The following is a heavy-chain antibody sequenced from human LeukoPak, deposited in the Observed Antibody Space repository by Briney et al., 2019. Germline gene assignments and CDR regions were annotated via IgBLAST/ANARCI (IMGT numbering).Heavy chain of an antibody. CDR2: IYYSGST. Sequence: SETLSLTCTVSGGSISSSSYYWGWIRQPPGKGLESIGSIYYSGSTYYNPSLKSRVTISVDTSKNQFSLKVSSVTAADTAVYYCARRELLSTPDAFDIWGQGTMVTVSS. V-gene: IGHV4-39*01. J-gene: IGHJ3*02. CDR3: ARRELLSTPDAFDI. CDR1: GGSISSSSYY. D-gene: IGHD3-10*01.